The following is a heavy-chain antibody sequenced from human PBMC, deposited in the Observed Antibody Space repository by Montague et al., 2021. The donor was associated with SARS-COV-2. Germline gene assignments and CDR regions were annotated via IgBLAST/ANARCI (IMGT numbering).Heavy chain of an antibody. D-gene: IGHD3-10*01. Sequence: SLRLSCAASEFTFTDYYMSWIRQAPEKGLEWISHISSSATKIFYADSVKGRSTISRDNAKSSLFLQLSSLRAEDTAVYFCARVWAYGFDLWGQGTLVTVSS. V-gene: IGHV3-11*01. J-gene: IGHJ4*02. CDR3: ARVWAYGFDL. CDR2: ISSSATKI. CDR1: EFTFTDYY.